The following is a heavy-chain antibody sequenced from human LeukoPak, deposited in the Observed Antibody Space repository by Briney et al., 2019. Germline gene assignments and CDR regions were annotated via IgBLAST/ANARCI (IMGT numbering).Heavy chain of an antibody. CDR3: ARPRILGYCSGGSCPEYYFDY. CDR1: GYSFTSYW. CDR2: IYPGDSDT. Sequence: GESLKISCKGSGYSFTSYWIGWVRQMPGKGLEWMGIIYPGDSDTRYSPSFQGQVTISADKSISTAYLQWSSLKASDTAMYYCARPRILGYCSGGSCPEYYFDYWGQGTLVTVSS. J-gene: IGHJ4*02. V-gene: IGHV5-51*01. D-gene: IGHD2-15*01.